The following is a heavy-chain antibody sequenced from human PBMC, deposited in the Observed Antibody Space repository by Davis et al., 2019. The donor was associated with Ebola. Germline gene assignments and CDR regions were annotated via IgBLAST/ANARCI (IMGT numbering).Heavy chain of an antibody. Sequence: GESLKISCAASGFTFSSYSMNWVRQAPGKGLEWVSSISSSSSYIYYADSVKGRFTISRDNAKNSLYLQMNSLRAEDTAVYYCARGDSGWYYYYYGMDVWGKGTTVTVSS. CDR2: ISSSSSYI. CDR3: ARGDSGWYYYYYGMDV. CDR1: GFTFSSYS. V-gene: IGHV3-21*01. J-gene: IGHJ6*04. D-gene: IGHD6-19*01.